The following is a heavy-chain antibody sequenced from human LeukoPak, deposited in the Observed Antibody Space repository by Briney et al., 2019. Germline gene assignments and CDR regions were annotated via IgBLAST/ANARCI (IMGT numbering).Heavy chain of an antibody. CDR3: ARHSGAGTNY. V-gene: IGHV5-10-1*01. Sequence: GESLRISGKCSGYSFTSYWISWVRQMPGKGLEWKERFDPSYSYPNYSPSFQGDVTISADKSSSTAYLQWSSLKASDTAMYYCARHSGAGTNYWGQGTLVTVSS. J-gene: IGHJ4*02. CDR2: FDPSYSYP. D-gene: IGHD6-13*01. CDR1: GYSFTSYW.